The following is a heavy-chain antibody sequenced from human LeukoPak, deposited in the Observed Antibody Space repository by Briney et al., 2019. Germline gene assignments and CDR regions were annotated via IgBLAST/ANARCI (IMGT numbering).Heavy chain of an antibody. CDR1: GYTFTNYD. CDR3: ARVSDFDAFDI. V-gene: IGHV1-2*02. CDR2: INPNSGGT. J-gene: IGHJ3*02. Sequence: GASVKVSCKTSGYTFTNYDINWVRQAPGQGLEWMGWINPNSGGTNYAQKFQGRVTMTRDTSISTAYMELSRLRSDDTAVYYCARVSDFDAFDIWGQGTMVTVSS.